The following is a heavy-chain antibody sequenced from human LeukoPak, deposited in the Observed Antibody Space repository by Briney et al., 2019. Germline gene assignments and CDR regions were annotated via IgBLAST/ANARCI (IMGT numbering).Heavy chain of an antibody. CDR2: IYYSGST. CDR3: ARGRAGDY. Sequence: SETLSLTCTVSGGSISSYYWSWIRQPPGKGLEWIGYIYYSGSTNYNPSLKSRVTISVDTSKNQFSLKLSSVTAADTAVYYCARGRAGDYWGRGTLVTVSS. J-gene: IGHJ4*02. CDR1: GGSISSYY. V-gene: IGHV4-59*01. D-gene: IGHD6-19*01.